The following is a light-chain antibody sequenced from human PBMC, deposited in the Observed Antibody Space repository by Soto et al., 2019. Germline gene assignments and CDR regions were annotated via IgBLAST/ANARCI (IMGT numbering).Light chain of an antibody. Sequence: QSVLTQPPSVSAAPGQKVTISCSGGSSNIGKNYVSWYQHLPGTAPKLLIYENNKRPSGIPDRFSGSRYGTSATLGLTGLQTGDEADYYCGTWDSSLSAMVFGGGTKPTVL. CDR2: ENN. CDR3: GTWDSSLSAMV. J-gene: IGLJ2*01. V-gene: IGLV1-51*02. CDR1: SSNIGKNY.